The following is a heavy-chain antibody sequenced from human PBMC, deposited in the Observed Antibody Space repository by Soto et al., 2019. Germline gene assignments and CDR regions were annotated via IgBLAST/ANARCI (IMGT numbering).Heavy chain of an antibody. V-gene: IGHV3-23*01. CDR3: AKGDPKMITDYYAMDV. D-gene: IGHD3-16*01. Sequence: PGGSLRLSCAVSGFTFTSYAMTWVRQAPGKGLEWVSAISGSGGSEFYADSVKGRFTISRDNSKNTLYLQMKSLRAEDTALYYCAKGDPKMITDYYAMDVWGQGTTVTVSS. CDR2: ISGSGGSE. CDR1: GFTFTSYA. J-gene: IGHJ6*02.